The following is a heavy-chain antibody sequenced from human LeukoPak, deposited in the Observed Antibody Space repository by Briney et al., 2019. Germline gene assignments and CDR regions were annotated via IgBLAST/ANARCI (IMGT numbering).Heavy chain of an antibody. CDR3: ATLGCNSPSCRSSDY. V-gene: IGHV4-4*02. D-gene: IGHD2-2*01. CDR1: GGSISSSNY. CDR2: INHSGTT. J-gene: IGHJ4*02. Sequence: SETLSLTCAVSGGSISSSNYWSWVRQPPGKGLDWIGEINHSGTTNYNPSLKSRVTISVDTSKNQFSLKLSSVTAADTAVYYCATLGCNSPSCRSSDYWGQGTLVTVSS.